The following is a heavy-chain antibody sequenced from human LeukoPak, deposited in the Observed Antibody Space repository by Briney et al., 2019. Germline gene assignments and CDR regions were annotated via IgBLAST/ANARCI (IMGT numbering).Heavy chain of an antibody. CDR3: ARGGAHGMDV. J-gene: IGHJ6*02. V-gene: IGHV3-11*01. CDR1: GFIFSDYY. D-gene: IGHD1-26*01. CDR2: LSGTSDTI. Sequence: GSLRLSSAASGFIFSDYYMSWIRPAPGKGLEWVSYLSGTSDTIDYADSVKGRFTISRDNAKNSVFLQMNSLRAEDTALYYCARGGAHGMDVWGQGTTVTVSS.